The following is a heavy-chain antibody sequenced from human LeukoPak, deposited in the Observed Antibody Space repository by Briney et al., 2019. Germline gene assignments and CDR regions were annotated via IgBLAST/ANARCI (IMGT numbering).Heavy chain of an antibody. CDR2: IYYSGST. D-gene: IGHD1-26*01. J-gene: IGHJ4*02. CDR3: ARGQTGGYVDYLDY. CDR1: GGSISTYY. V-gene: IGHV4-59*01. Sequence: SETLSLTCSVSGGSISTYYWSWIRQPPGRGLEWIGYIYYSGSTNYNPSLKRRVTLSVDTSKNQFSLKLSSLTAADTAVYYCARGQTGGYVDYLDYWGQGTLVTVSS.